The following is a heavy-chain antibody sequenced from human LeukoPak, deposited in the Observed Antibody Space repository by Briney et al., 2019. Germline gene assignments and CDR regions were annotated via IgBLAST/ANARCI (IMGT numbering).Heavy chain of an antibody. Sequence: ASVKVSCKASGYTFTSYDINWVRQVTGQGLEWMGWMNPNSGNTGYAQKFQGRVTMTRNTSISTAYMELSSLRSEDTAVYYCARALRWPYWYFDLWGRGTLVTVSS. CDR1: GYTFTSYD. D-gene: IGHD4-23*01. J-gene: IGHJ2*01. CDR3: ARALRWPYWYFDL. CDR2: MNPNSGNT. V-gene: IGHV1-8*01.